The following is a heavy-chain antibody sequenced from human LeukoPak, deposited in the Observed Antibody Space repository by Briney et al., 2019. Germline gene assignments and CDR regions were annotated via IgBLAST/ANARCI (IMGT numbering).Heavy chain of an antibody. CDR3: ARVRGGSQDYYYYYMDV. CDR1: GGTFSSYA. D-gene: IGHD2-15*01. V-gene: IGHV1-69*13. J-gene: IGHJ6*03. CDR2: IIPIFGTA. Sequence: SVKVSCKASGGTFSSYAISWVRQAPGQGLEWMGGIIPIFGTANYAQKFQGRVTITADESTSTAYMELSSLRSEDTAVYYCARVRGGSQDYYYYYMDVWGKGATVTVSS.